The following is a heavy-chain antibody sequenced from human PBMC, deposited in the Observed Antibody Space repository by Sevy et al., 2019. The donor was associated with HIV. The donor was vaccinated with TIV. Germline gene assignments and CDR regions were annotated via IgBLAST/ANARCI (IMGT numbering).Heavy chain of an antibody. J-gene: IGHJ3*01. V-gene: IGHV3-15*01. CDR2: IKSQMDGATT. CDR1: GFSVSSNY. Sequence: GGSLRLSCVVSGFSVSSNYMSWVRQAPGKGLEWVGRIKSQMDGATTDYAAPVEGRFTISRDDSRDTLYLQMNSLKAEDTAVYYCTTDYPWSGSYRDAFDVWGQGTLVTVSS. D-gene: IGHD1-26*01. CDR3: TTDYPWSGSYRDAFDV.